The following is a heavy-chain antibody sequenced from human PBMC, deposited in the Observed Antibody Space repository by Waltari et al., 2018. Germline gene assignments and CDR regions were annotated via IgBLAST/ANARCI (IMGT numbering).Heavy chain of an antibody. CDR1: GAAMSRFY. J-gene: IGHJ5*02. V-gene: IGHV4-59*01. CDR3: ARGGGGDWEWFDP. Sequence: QVQLQESGPSLLTPSETLSLICTVSGAAMSRFYCSWVRQPPGQGLDWIGYIYYTGRTNFNPSLKSRVTMSVATSKNQFSLKLSSVTAADTAFYYCARGGGGDWEWFDPWGQGTLVTVSS. D-gene: IGHD2-21*02. CDR2: IYYTGRT.